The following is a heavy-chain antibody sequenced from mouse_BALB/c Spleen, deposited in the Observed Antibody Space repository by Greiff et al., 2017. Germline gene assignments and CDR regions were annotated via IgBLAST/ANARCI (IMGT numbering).Heavy chain of an antibody. D-gene: IGHD2-1*01. Sequence: EVKVVESGGGLVKPGGSLKLSCAASGFTFSSYTMSWVRQTPEKRLEWVATISSGGSYTYYPDSVKGRFTISRDNAKNTLYLQMSSLKSEDTAMYYCTREGGNYVDAMDYWGQGTSVTVSS. CDR2: ISSGGSYT. V-gene: IGHV5-6-4*01. CDR3: TREGGNYVDAMDY. J-gene: IGHJ4*01. CDR1: GFTFSSYT.